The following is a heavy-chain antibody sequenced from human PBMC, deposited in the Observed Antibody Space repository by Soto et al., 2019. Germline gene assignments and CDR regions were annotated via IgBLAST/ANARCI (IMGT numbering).Heavy chain of an antibody. D-gene: IGHD2-2*01. J-gene: IGHJ4*02. CDR1: GYTFTSYY. CDR2: INPSGGST. CDR3: ARPLIGIVVVPAAPGIGY. V-gene: IGHV1-46*01. Sequence: ASVKVSCKASGYTFTSYYMHWVRQAPGQGLEWMGIINPSGGSTSYAKKFQGRVTMTRDTSTSTVYMELSSLRSEDTAVYYCARPLIGIVVVPAAPGIGYWGQGTLVTVSS.